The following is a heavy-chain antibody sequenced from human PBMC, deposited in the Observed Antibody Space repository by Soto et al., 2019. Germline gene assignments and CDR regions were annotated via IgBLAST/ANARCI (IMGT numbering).Heavy chain of an antibody. Sequence: QVQLVQSGAEVKKPGASVKVSCKASGYTFTGYYMHWVRQAPGQGLEWMGWINPNSGGTNYAQKFQGRVTMTRDTSIRTAYMELSRLRYDDTAVYYCARGGKELRPAFSFDYWGQGTLVTVSS. CDR3: ARGGKELRPAFSFDY. CDR1: GYTFTGYY. CDR2: INPNSGGT. V-gene: IGHV1-2*02. J-gene: IGHJ4*02. D-gene: IGHD1-26*01.